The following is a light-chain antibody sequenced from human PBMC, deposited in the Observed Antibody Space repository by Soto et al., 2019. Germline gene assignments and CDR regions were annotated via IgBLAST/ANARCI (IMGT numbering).Light chain of an antibody. CDR3: QQYGSSPRT. Sequence: RELTDPAGPRFLNPRERATLSCRATQSVSSPYLAWYQQKPGQAPRLLIYGASSRAAGLPDRFSGSGSGTDFTLTISRLEPEDFAVYYCQQYGSSPRTFGQGTKVDIK. J-gene: IGKJ1*01. CDR1: QSVSSPY. CDR2: GAS. V-gene: IGKV3-20*01.